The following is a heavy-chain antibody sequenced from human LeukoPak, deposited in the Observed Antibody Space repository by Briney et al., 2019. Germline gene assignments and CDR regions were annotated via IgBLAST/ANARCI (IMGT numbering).Heavy chain of an antibody. CDR3: ARLTRRSGNYFDY. J-gene: IGHJ4*02. Sequence: SETLSLTCAVSGASIISNNWWSWVRQPSGKGLEWIGEIWHSGTTNYNPSLQSRVTISVDTSKSRFSLKLSSVTAADTAVYYCARLTRRSGNYFDYWGQGTLVTVSS. CDR2: IWHSGTT. D-gene: IGHD1-1*01. CDR1: GASIISNNW. V-gene: IGHV4-4*02.